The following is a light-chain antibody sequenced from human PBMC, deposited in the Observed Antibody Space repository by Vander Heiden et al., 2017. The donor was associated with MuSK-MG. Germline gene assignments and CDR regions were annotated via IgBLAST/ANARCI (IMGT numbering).Light chain of an antibody. CDR3: AAWDDSLSGLV. J-gene: IGLJ2*01. Sequence: QSVLTQPPSASWTPGQRVTISCSGSSSNIGSNYVYWYQQLPGTAPKLLIYGNNQRPSGVPDRFSGSKSGTSASLAISGLRSEDEADYYCAAWDDSLSGLVFGGGTKLTVL. V-gene: IGLV1-47*02. CDR1: SSNIGSNY. CDR2: GNN.